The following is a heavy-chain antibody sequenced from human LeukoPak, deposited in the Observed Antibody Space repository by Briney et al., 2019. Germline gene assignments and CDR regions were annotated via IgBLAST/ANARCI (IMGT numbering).Heavy chain of an antibody. CDR1: GGSFSGYY. J-gene: IGHJ4*02. Sequence: SETLSLTCAVYGGSFSGYYWSWIRQPPGKGLEWIGEINHSGSTNYNPSLKSRVTISVDTSKNQFSLKLSSVTAADTAVYYCARANGYCSSTSCPYFDYWGQGTLSPSPQ. CDR2: INHSGST. V-gene: IGHV4-34*01. D-gene: IGHD2-2*01. CDR3: ARANGYCSSTSCPYFDY.